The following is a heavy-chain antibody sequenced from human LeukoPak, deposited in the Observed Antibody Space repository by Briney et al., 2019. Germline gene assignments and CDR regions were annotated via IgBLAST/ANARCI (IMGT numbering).Heavy chain of an antibody. D-gene: IGHD3-16*02. CDR3: AREVFELSLNLIDY. V-gene: IGHV1-2*02. CDR2: INPNSGGT. CDR1: GYTFTDYY. Sequence: ASVKVSCKASGYTFTDYYMHWVRQAPGQGLEWMGWINPNSGGTNYAQKFQGRVTMTRDTYISTAYMELSRLRPDDTAVYYCAREVFELSLNLIDYWGQGTLVTVSS. J-gene: IGHJ4*02.